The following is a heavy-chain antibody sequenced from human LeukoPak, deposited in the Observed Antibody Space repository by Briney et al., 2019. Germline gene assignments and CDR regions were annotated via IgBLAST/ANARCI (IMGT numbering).Heavy chain of an antibody. J-gene: IGHJ4*02. D-gene: IGHD2-21*01. CDR2: IYTSGST. Sequence: SETLSLTCTVSGGSISSGSYYWSWLRQPAGKGLEWIGRIYTSGSTNYNPSLKSRVTISVDTSKNQFSLKLSSVTAADTAVYYCARDSLVMVDYWGQGTLVTVSS. V-gene: IGHV4-61*02. CDR3: ARDSLVMVDY. CDR1: GGSISSGSYY.